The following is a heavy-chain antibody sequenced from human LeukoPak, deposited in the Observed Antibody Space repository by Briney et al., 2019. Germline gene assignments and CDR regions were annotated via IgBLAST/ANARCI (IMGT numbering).Heavy chain of an antibody. D-gene: IGHD1-7*01. V-gene: IGHV4-59*01. CDR3: ARSAGLELRAYYYGMDV. CDR2: IYYSGST. J-gene: IGHJ6*02. Sequence: SETLSLTCTVSGGSISSYYWSWIRQPPGKGLEWIGYIYYSGSTNYSPSLKSRVTISVDTSKNQFSLKLSSVTAADTAVYYCARSAGLELRAYYYGMDVWGQGTTVTVSS. CDR1: GGSISSYY.